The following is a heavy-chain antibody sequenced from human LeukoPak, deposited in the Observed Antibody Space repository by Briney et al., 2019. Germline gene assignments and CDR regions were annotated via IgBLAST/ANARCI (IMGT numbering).Heavy chain of an antibody. Sequence: ASAKVSCKASGYTFTSYDINWVRQATGQGLEWMGWMNPNSGNTGYAQKFQGRVTMTRSTSISTAYMELSSLRSDDTAVYYCLISASDHYYFDYWGQGTLVTVSS. D-gene: IGHD6-13*01. CDR1: GYTFTSYD. V-gene: IGHV1-8*01. CDR2: MNPNSGNT. J-gene: IGHJ4*02. CDR3: LISASDHYYFDY.